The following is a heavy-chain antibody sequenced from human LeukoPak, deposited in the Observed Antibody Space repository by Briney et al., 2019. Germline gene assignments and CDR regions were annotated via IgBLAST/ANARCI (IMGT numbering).Heavy chain of an antibody. CDR1: GITFSSYW. V-gene: IGHV3-7*01. Sequence: PGGSLRLSCAVSGITFSSYWMSWVRQAPGKGLEWVANIKQDGSETYYVDSVKGRSTISRDNAKNSLYLQMNGLRAEDTAVYYCLLALDYWGQGTLVTVSS. CDR2: IKQDGSET. J-gene: IGHJ4*02. CDR3: LLALDY. D-gene: IGHD2-15*01.